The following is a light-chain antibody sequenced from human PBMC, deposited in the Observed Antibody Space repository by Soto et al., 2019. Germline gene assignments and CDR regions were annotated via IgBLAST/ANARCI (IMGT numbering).Light chain of an antibody. CDR2: DHN. V-gene: IGLV1-51*01. Sequence: QSVLTQPPSVSAAPGQKVTISCSGTTSNIGNNYVSWYQQLPGTAPKLLIYDHNKRPSGIPDRFSGSKSGTSATLGITGLQTGDEADYYCGTWDSSLSAMVFGGGTKLTVL. J-gene: IGLJ3*02. CDR3: GTWDSSLSAMV. CDR1: TSNIGNNY.